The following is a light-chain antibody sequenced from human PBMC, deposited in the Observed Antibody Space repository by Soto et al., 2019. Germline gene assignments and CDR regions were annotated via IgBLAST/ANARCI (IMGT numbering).Light chain of an antibody. Sequence: EIVLTQSPGTLSLSPGERATLSCRASESVYSSYLAWYQQKPGQAPRLFIYGASSRATGIPDRFSGSGSGTDFTLTINRLEHEDFAVYYCQQYGSSPWTFGQGTAVEIK. CDR1: ESVYSSY. V-gene: IGKV3-20*01. J-gene: IGKJ1*01. CDR3: QQYGSSPWT. CDR2: GAS.